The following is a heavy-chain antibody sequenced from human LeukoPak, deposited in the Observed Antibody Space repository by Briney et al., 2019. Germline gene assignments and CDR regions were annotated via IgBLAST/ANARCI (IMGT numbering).Heavy chain of an antibody. Sequence: GGSLRLSCAASGFTFSSYSMTWVRQAPGKGLEWVANIKQDGSEMSYVASVEGRFSVSRDNAKSSLYLQMNSLRPEDTAVYYCARLLLFERSAYRPFDRSGQGTLVTVSS. J-gene: IGHJ4*02. CDR3: ARLLLFERSAYRPFDR. CDR1: GFTFSSYS. V-gene: IGHV3-7*01. D-gene: IGHD3-3*01. CDR2: IKQDGSEM.